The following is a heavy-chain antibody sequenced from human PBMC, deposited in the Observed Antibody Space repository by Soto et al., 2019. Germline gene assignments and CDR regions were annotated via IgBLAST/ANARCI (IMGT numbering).Heavy chain of an antibody. CDR3: ARDLGDGYHFDY. CDR1: GGSISSYY. CDR2: IYYTGST. D-gene: IGHD5-12*01. V-gene: IGHV4-59*01. J-gene: IGHJ4*02. Sequence: QVQLQESGPGLVKPSETLSLTCTVSGGSISSYYWSWIRQPPGKGLEFIGYIYYTGSTNYKPSFKSRVTISVDTPKNQCALKLSSVTAADTAVYYCARDLGDGYHFDYWGQGTLVTVSS.